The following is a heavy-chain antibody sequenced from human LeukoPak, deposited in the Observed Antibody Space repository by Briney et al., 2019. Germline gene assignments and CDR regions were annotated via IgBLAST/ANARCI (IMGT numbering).Heavy chain of an antibody. CDR2: INRMSGAA. D-gene: IGHD5-12*01. CDR1: GGTVSSYA. Sequence: SVKVSCKSSGGTVSSYAISWVRQAPGQGLEWLGGINRMSGAANYAQKFQGRVTLSVDKSTSTVYMELRSLRSDDTAVYYCASSYVASFDYWGQGTPVSVSS. J-gene: IGHJ4*02. CDR3: ASSYVASFDY. V-gene: IGHV1-69*06.